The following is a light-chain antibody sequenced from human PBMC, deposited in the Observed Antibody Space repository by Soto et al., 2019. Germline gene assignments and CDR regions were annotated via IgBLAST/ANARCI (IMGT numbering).Light chain of an antibody. V-gene: IGKV3-20*01. CDR1: QNVNSN. J-gene: IGKJ1*01. CDR2: GAS. Sequence: EIVMTQSPANLSVSPGERATLSCRASQNVNSNLAWYQQKPGQAPRLLIYGASSRATGIPDRFSGSGSGTDFTLTISRLEPEDFAVYYCQQYGSSPPWTFGQGTKVDIK. CDR3: QQYGSSPPWT.